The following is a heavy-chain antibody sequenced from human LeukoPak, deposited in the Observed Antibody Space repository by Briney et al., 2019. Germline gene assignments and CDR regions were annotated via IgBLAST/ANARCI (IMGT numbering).Heavy chain of an antibody. V-gene: IGHV3-23*01. J-gene: IGHJ3*02. CDR2: ISGSGGST. CDR3: ATQDGYNGGAFDI. Sequence: GGSLRLSCAASGFTFSSYSMNWVRQAPGKGLEWVSAISGSGGSTYYADSVKGRFTISRDNSKNTLYLQMNSLRAEDTAVYYCATQDGYNGGAFDIWGQGTMVTVSS. CDR1: GFTFSSYS. D-gene: IGHD5-24*01.